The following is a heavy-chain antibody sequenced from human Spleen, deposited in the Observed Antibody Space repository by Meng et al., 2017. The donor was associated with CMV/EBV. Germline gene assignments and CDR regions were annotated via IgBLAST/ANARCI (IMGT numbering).Heavy chain of an antibody. J-gene: IGHJ5*02. CDR1: GNPFTYAY. V-gene: IGHV1-2*02. CDR3: ARDGGNLDWFDP. CDR2: INPNTGDT. Sequence: SCKASGNPFTYAYIHWVRQAPGQGLEWMGWINPNTGDTNYAQKFQGRVSMTRDTSITTAYMELRSLTSDDTAVYYCARDGGNLDWFDPWGQGTLVTAPQ. D-gene: IGHD4-23*01.